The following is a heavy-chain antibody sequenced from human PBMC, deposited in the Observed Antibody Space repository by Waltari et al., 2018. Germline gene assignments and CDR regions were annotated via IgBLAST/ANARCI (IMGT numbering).Heavy chain of an antibody. CDR3: ARDRGRGLYLDS. J-gene: IGHJ4*02. V-gene: IGHV4-4*02. CDR2: IHRSGRT. Sequence: QLQLQQSGPGLVKPSESLSLTCAVSGASMRSSYWWSWVRQPPGKGLEWIGQIHRSGRTHYNPSLESRVTMSIDTSNNQFSLKVPSATAADTAVYYCARDRGRGLYLDSWGQGTLVTVSP. D-gene: IGHD2-15*01. CDR1: GASMRSSYW.